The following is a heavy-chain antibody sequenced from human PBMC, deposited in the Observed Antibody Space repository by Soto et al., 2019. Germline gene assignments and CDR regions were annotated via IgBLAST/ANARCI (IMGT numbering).Heavy chain of an antibody. V-gene: IGHV4-59*01. Sequence: SETLSLTCTVAGGSISRYYWSWIRQPPGKGLEWIGYIYYSGSTNYNPSLKSRVTISVDTSKNQFSLKLSSVTAADTAVYYCASTGTMLVDYWGQGTLVTVS. CDR3: ASTGTMLVDY. J-gene: IGHJ4*02. CDR2: IYYSGST. D-gene: IGHD3-10*02. CDR1: GGSISRYY.